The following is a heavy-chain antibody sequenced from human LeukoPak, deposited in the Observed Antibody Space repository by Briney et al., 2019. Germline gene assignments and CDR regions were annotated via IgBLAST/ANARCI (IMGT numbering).Heavy chain of an antibody. CDR3: ASRYYYDSSGYYYRSFDY. CDR2: IIPILGIA. D-gene: IGHD3-22*01. J-gene: IGHJ4*02. V-gene: IGHV1-69*02. Sequence: SVKVSCKASGGTFSSYTISWVRQAPGQGLDWMGRIIPILGIANYAQKFQGRVTITADKSTSTAYMELSSLRSEDTAVYYCASRYYYDSSGYYYRSFDYWGQGTLVTVSS. CDR1: GGTFSSYT.